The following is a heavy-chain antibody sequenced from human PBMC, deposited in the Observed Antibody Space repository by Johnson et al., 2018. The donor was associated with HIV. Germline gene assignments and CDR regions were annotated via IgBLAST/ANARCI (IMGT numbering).Heavy chain of an antibody. D-gene: IGHD1-26*01. CDR1: GFTFDDYA. Sequence: VQLVESGGGVVQPGRSLRLSCAASGFTFDDYAMHWVRQAPGKGLEWVSGISWNSGSIGYADSVKGRFTISRDNAKNSLYLQMNSLRAEDTALYYCAKEVATRGIVGARGAFDIWGQGTMVTVSS. V-gene: IGHV3-9*01. CDR3: AKEVATRGIVGARGAFDI. J-gene: IGHJ3*02. CDR2: ISWNSGSI.